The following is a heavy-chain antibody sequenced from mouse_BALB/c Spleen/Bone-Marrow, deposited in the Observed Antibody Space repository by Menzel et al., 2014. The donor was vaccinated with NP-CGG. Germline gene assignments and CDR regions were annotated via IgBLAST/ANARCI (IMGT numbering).Heavy chain of an antibody. CDR1: GFNIKDTY. J-gene: IGHJ4*01. D-gene: IGHD2-4*01. CDR3: ARGLRHAMDC. Sequence: LVKPVASLKLSCTASGFNIKDTYMPWATPRPEQGLEWIGWIDPANGNTKYDPKFQGKATITADTSSNTAYLQRSSLTSEDTAVYYCARGLRHAMDCRGQGTPGTASS. V-gene: IGHV14-3*02. CDR2: IDPANGNT.